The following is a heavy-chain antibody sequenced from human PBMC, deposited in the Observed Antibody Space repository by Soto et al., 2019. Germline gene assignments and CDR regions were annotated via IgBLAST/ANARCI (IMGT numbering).Heavy chain of an antibody. CDR2: ISYDGSNK. V-gene: IGHV3-30*18. CDR3: GKEDRDNYYYFNY. Sequence: GGSLRLSCAASGFTFSSSGMHWVRQAPGKGLEWVAVISYDGSNKYYADSVKGRFTISRDNSKNTLYLQMNSLRAADTAVYYCGKEDRDNYYYFNYWGQGTPVTVSS. CDR1: GFTFSSSG. D-gene: IGHD3-10*01. J-gene: IGHJ4*02.